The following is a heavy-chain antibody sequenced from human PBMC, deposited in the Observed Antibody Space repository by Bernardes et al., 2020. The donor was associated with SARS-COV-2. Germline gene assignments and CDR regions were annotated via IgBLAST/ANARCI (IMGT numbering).Heavy chain of an antibody. CDR1: GFIFSTSW. Sequence: GGSLRLSCAASGFIFSTSWMHWVRQAPGEGLVWISRMNSDGRTTNYADFVKGRFTISRDNAKNTLFLQMNSLRADDTALYFCARGGSYYLDLWGRGSLVTVSS. CDR3: ARGGSYYLDL. CDR2: MNSDGRTT. V-gene: IGHV3-74*01. J-gene: IGHJ2*01.